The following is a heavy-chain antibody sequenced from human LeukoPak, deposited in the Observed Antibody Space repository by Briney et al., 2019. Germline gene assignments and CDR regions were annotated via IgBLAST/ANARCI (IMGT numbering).Heavy chain of an antibody. CDR3: ARGYQYSSSSLGYYFDY. Sequence: SETLSLTCAVYGGSFSGYYWSWIRQPPGRGLEWMGEFNHSGSTNYNLPLKSRVTISVDTSKNQYSLKLSSVTAANTAVYYCARGYQYSSSSLGYYFDYWGQGTLVTVSS. D-gene: IGHD6-6*01. CDR1: GGSFSGYY. J-gene: IGHJ4*02. CDR2: FNHSGST. V-gene: IGHV4-34*01.